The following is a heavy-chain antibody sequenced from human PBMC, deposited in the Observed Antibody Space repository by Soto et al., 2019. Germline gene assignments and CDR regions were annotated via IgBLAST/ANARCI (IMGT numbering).Heavy chain of an antibody. Sequence: QPGGSLRLSCAASGFTFSSYGMHWVRQAPGKGLEWVAVIWYDGSNKYYADSVKGRFTISRDNSKNTLYLQMNSLRAEDTAVYYCARDNLIAVAGTVGLYWGQGTLVTVSS. D-gene: IGHD6-19*01. V-gene: IGHV3-33*01. CDR2: IWYDGSNK. CDR3: ARDNLIAVAGTVGLY. CDR1: GFTFSSYG. J-gene: IGHJ4*02.